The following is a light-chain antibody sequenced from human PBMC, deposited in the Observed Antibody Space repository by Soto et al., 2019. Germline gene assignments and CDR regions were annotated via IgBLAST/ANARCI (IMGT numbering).Light chain of an antibody. V-gene: IGKV1-33*01. CDR2: DAS. CDR1: HDIKNY. Sequence: DIQMTQSPSSLSASVGDRVTITGGGSHDIKNYLNWYQQKSGKAPKLLIYDASDLETGVPSRFSGSGSGTHFTFTISSLQTEDIGTYYCQQYDILPITFGRGTRLQI. CDR3: QQYDILPIT. J-gene: IGKJ5*01.